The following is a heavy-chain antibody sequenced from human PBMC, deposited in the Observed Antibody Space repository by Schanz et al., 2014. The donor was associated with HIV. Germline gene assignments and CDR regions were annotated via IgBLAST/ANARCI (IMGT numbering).Heavy chain of an antibody. J-gene: IGHJ5*02. D-gene: IGHD1-1*01. CDR2: IGYDGRNI. CDR1: GFNFITYG. Sequence: QVQLVESGGGVVQPGRSLRLSWAASGFNFITYGMHWVRQAPGKGLEWAAIIGYDGRNIYYAASVKGRVTVSRDNSRNTNTLYLQMNSLRAEDTAVYYCARDQGTTWISGGNWFAPWGQGTLVTVSS. V-gene: IGHV3-33*01. CDR3: ARDQGTTWISGGNWFAP.